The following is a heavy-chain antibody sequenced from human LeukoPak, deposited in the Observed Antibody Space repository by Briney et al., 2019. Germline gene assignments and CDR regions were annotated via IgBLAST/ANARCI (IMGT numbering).Heavy chain of an antibody. D-gene: IGHD3-9*01. CDR1: GGSFSGYY. V-gene: IGHV4-34*01. J-gene: IGHJ5*02. Sequence: SETLSLTCAVYGGSFSGYYWSWIRQPPGKGLEWIGEINHSGSTNYNPSLKSRVTISVDTSKNQFSLKLSSVTAADTAVYYCARREVLRYFDWLSQLYNWFDPWGQGTLVTVSS. CDR2: INHSGST. CDR3: ARREVLRYFDWLSQLYNWFDP.